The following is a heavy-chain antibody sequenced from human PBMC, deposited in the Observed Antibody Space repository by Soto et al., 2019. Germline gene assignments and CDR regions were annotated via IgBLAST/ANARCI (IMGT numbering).Heavy chain of an antibody. J-gene: IGHJ6*03. V-gene: IGHV6-1*01. CDR2: TYYRSKWYN. CDR1: GDSVSSNSAA. CDR3: ARARIVVVPASYYMDV. D-gene: IGHD2-2*01. Sequence: SQTLSLTCAISGDSVSSNSAAWNWIRQSPSRGLEWLGRTYYRSKWYNDYAVSVKSRITINPDTSKNQFSLQLNSVTPEDTAVYYCARARIVVVPASYYMDVWGKGTTVTVSS.